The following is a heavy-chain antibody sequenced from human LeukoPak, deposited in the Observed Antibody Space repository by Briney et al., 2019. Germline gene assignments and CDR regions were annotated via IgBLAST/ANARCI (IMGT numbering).Heavy chain of an antibody. Sequence: SVKVSCKASGGTFSSYAISWVRQAPGQGLEWMGRIIPIRGIANYAQKFQGRVTITADKSTSTAYMELSSLRSEDTAVYYCARDPMKYYYDSSGYYYMGWFDPWGQGTLVTVSS. V-gene: IGHV1-69*04. CDR2: IIPIRGIA. CDR1: GGTFSSYA. J-gene: IGHJ5*02. CDR3: ARDPMKYYYDSSGYYYMGWFDP. D-gene: IGHD3-22*01.